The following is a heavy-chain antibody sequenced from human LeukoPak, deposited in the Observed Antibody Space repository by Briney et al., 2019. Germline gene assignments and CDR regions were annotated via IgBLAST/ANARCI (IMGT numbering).Heavy chain of an antibody. Sequence: GGSLRLSCAASGFTFSSYSMNWVRQAPGKGLEWVSSISSSSSYIYYADSVKGRFTISRDNAKNSLYLQMNSLRAEDTAVYYCARGIGGSYSPDDAFDIWCQGTMVTVSS. D-gene: IGHD1-26*01. J-gene: IGHJ3*02. CDR3: ARGIGGSYSPDDAFDI. CDR1: GFTFSSYS. V-gene: IGHV3-21*01. CDR2: ISSSSSYI.